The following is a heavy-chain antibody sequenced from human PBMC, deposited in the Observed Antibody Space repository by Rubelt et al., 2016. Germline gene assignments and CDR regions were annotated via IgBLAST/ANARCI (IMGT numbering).Heavy chain of an antibody. Sequence: QVQLVQSGAEVKKPGASVKVSCKASGYTFTSYAMHWVRQAPGQRLEWMGWINAGNGNTKYSQKFQGRVTITRETSASTAYMGLSSLRSEDTAVYYCARGYCSGGSCYYFDYWGQGTLVTVSS. J-gene: IGHJ4*02. V-gene: IGHV1-3*01. D-gene: IGHD2-15*01. CDR3: ARGYCSGGSCYYFDY. CDR2: INAGNGNT. CDR1: GYTFTSYA.